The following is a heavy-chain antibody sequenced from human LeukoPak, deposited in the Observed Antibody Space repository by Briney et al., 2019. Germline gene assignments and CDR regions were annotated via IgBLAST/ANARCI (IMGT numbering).Heavy chain of an antibody. CDR2: IYTGGTI. D-gene: IGHD3-10*01. Sequence: GGSLRLSCAASGFSVNNNYMTWVRQAPGKGLEWVSLIYTGGTICYADSVKGRFTISRDNSKNTLYLQMNSLTAEDTAVYYCALLWYGELPQVDYWGQGTLVTVSS. CDR1: GFSVNNNY. J-gene: IGHJ4*02. V-gene: IGHV3-53*01. CDR3: ALLWYGELPQVDY.